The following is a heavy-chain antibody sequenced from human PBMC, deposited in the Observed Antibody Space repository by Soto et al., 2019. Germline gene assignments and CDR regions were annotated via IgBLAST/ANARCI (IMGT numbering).Heavy chain of an antibody. CDR2: INPNSGGT. CDR3: ARGRGGGGYSYGYYYGMDV. J-gene: IGHJ6*02. V-gene: IGHV1-2*04. CDR1: GYTFTGYY. D-gene: IGHD5-18*01. Sequence: QVQLVQSGAEVKKPGASVKVSCKASGYTFTGYYMHWVRQAPGQGLEWMGWINPNSGGTNYAQKFQGWVTMTRDTSISTVYMELSRLRSDDTAVYYCARGRGGGGYSYGYYYGMDVWGQGTTVTVSS.